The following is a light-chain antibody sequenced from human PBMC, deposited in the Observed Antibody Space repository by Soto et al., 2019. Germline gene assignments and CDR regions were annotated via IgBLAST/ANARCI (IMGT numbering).Light chain of an antibody. CDR2: KAS. CDR3: PKYHNFPRT. V-gene: IGKV1-5*03. Sequence: DIQLTQSPSTLSASVGDRVTITCRASQSINGWLAWYQQKPGQAPNLLIYKASTLESGVPSRFSGSGSGTEFTLTVSSLQHDDFETYSRPKYHNFPRTLGQGTKVDIK. CDR1: QSINGW. J-gene: IGKJ1*01.